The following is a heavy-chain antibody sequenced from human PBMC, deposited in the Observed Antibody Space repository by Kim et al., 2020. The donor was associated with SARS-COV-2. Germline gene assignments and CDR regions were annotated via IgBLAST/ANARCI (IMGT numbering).Heavy chain of an antibody. V-gene: IGHV3-33*01. CDR1: GFTFSNYG. D-gene: IGHD2-15*01. CDR2: IWYDGSNK. Sequence: GGSLRLSCATSGFTFSNYGMNWVRQAPGKGLEWVAVIWYDGSNKYYADSVKGRFTISRDNSKNMLYLQMDSLRAEDTAVYYCARGDCSSSRCYYFDSWGQGDLVTVSS. CDR3: ARGDCSSSRCYYFDS. J-gene: IGHJ4*02.